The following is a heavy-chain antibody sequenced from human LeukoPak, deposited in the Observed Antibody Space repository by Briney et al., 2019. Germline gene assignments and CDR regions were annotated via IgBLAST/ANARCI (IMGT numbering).Heavy chain of an antibody. CDR1: GDSVSSNSAA. J-gene: IGHJ5*02. CDR2: TYYRSKWYN. V-gene: IGHV6-1*01. D-gene: IGHD3-10*01. CDR3: AREAEKVRGVPGFDP. Sequence: SQTLSLTCAISGDSVSSNSAAWNWIRQSPSRGLEWLGRTYYRSKWYNDYAVSVKSRITINPDTSKDQFSLQLNSVTPEDTAVYYCAREAEKVRGVPGFDPWGQGTLVTVSS.